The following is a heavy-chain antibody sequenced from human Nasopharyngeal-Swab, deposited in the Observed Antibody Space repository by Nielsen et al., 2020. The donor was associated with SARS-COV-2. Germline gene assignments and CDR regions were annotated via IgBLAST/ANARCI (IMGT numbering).Heavy chain of an antibody. CDR2: ISAYNGNT. Sequence: ASVKVSCKASGYTFTSYGISWVRQAPGQGLEWMGWISAYNGNTNYAQKLQGRVPMTTDTSTSTAYMELRSLGSDDTAVYYCAGLELPASAVDFWGQGTLVTVSS. J-gene: IGHJ4*02. D-gene: IGHD1-7*01. CDR3: AGLELPASAVDF. V-gene: IGHV1-18*01. CDR1: GYTFTSYG.